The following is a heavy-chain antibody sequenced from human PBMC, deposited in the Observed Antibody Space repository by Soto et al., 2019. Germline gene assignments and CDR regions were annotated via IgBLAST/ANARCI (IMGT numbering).Heavy chain of an antibody. V-gene: IGHV1-18*04. CDR2: ISAYNGNP. J-gene: IGHJ5*02. CDR1: GYTFTSYG. CDR3: ARDLIVLVPAAIGGEKCFDP. D-gene: IGHD2-2*01. Sequence: QVQLVQSGAEVKKPGASVKVSCKASGYTFTSYGISWVRQAPGQGLEWIGWISAYNGNPNYAQRLKGRVTMTTDTPTSTAYMELRSLGSDDTAVSYCARDLIVLVPAAIGGEKCFDPWGQGNLVTVSS.